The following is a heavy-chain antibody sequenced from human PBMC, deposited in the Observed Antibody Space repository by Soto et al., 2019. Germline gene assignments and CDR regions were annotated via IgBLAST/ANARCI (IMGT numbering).Heavy chain of an antibody. J-gene: IGHJ4*02. CDR1: GDSVSSNSAA. V-gene: IGHV6-1*01. Sequence: SQTLSLTCATSGDSVSSNSAAWNWIRQSPSRGLEWLGRTYYRSKWYNDYAVSVKSRITINPDTSKNQFSLQLNSVTPEDTAVYYCAGAAGRDTPYYFDYWGQGTLVTVSS. CDR3: AGAAGRDTPYYFDY. D-gene: IGHD6-13*01. CDR2: TYYRSKWYN.